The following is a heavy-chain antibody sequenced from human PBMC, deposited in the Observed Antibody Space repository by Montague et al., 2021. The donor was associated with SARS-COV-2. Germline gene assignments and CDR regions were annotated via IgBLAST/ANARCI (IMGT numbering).Heavy chain of an antibody. Sequence: SETLSLTCTVSGGSISVSSYYWVWIRQPPGKGLEWIGSIYYGGTADYNLSLQIRVTISVDTSNNQFSLKLTSLTAADTAVYSCASSALSTSGDNWYDKFFQHWGQGTRVTVSS. V-gene: IGHV4-39*07. CDR3: ASSALSTSGDNWYDKFFQH. J-gene: IGHJ1*01. CDR1: GGSISVSSYY. D-gene: IGHD1-1*01. CDR2: IYYGGTA.